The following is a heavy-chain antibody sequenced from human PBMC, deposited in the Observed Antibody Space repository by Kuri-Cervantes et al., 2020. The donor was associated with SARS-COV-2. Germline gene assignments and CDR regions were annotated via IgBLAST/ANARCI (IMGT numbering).Heavy chain of an antibody. V-gene: IGHV4-59*04. CDR2: IYHSGST. CDR3: ALVLSNYYGSGRFDY. CDR1: GGSNSSHY. D-gene: IGHD3-10*01. J-gene: IGHJ4*02. Sequence: SETLSLTSTVSGGSNSSHYWSWIRKPPGKGLEWVGSIYHSGSTYYNPSLKSRVTISVDTSKNQFSLKLSSVTAADTAVYYCALVLSNYYGSGRFDYWGQGTLVTVSS.